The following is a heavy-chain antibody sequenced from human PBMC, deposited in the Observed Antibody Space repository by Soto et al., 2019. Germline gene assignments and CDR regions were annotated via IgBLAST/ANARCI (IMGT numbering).Heavy chain of an antibody. CDR2: INTGNGNT. Sequence: QVQLVQSGAAVKQSGASVKVSCKAAGITYTTYAIHWVRQAPGQGLEWMGWINTGNGNTRYSQRFQGRVTLTTDTSANTAYMDLSSLTSEDTAVYYCARAISGYVTWGQGTLITVSS. CDR3: ARAISGYVT. D-gene: IGHD5-12*01. J-gene: IGHJ5*02. V-gene: IGHV1-3*04. CDR1: GITYTTYA.